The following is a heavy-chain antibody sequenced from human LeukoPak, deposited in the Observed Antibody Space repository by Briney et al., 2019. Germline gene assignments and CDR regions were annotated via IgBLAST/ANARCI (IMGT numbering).Heavy chain of an antibody. J-gene: IGHJ5*02. CDR1: GRIFDKYG. CDR3: AKGSSGYFVDL. CDR2: ISNDGGGT. Sequence: GGPLRLSCAADGRIFDKYGLIWVRQAPGKGLEWVSAISNDGGGTNYADFVKGRFTISRDNSKNTLFLQMNSLRAEDTALYYCAKGSSGYFVDLWGQGTLVTVSS. V-gene: IGHV3-23*01. D-gene: IGHD3-22*01.